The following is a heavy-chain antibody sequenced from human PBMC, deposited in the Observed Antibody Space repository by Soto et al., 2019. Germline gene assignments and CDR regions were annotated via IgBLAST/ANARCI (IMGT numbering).Heavy chain of an antibody. CDR1: GYTFTRYT. CDR2: INPINGNT. J-gene: IGHJ5*02. D-gene: IGHD2-15*01. CDR3: ARGIATAQHDP. Sequence: QVQLVQSGAEVKKPGSSVKISCKASGYTFTRYTMNWVRQAPGQRLEWMGGINPINGNTKSSQKFQDRVTITRDTSASTAYTALSSLRSEDTAVYCCARGIATAQHDPWGQGTLVTVPP. V-gene: IGHV1-3*01.